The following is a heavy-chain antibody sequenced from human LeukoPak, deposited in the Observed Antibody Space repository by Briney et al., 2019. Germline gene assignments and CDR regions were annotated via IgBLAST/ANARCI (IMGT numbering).Heavy chain of an antibody. CDR1: GFTVRSNY. J-gene: IGHJ2*01. V-gene: IGHV3-66*02. D-gene: IGHD3-10*01. CDR2: IYSGGST. Sequence: GGSLRPSCAAFGFTVRSNYMRWVRQAPGKGLEGVSVIYSGGSTYYADSVKGRFTISRDNYKNTLYLQMNSLRAEDTAVYYCARDYNGDYGYFDLWGRGTLVTVSS. CDR3: ARDYNGDYGYFDL.